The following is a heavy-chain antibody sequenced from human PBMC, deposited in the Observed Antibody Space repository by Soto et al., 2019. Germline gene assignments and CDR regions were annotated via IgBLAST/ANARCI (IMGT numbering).Heavy chain of an antibody. D-gene: IGHD2-15*01. Sequence: GALKLPCAASGGTFSSYPMSSVRRAPGKGLEWVSAIIGSGGRTYYADSVKGRFTISRDNSKNTLYLQMNSLRAEDTAVYYCAKEVDRGGKYDLWGQGSLVTVSS. J-gene: IGHJ4*02. CDR1: GGTFSSYP. CDR2: IIGSGGRT. CDR3: AKEVDRGGKYDL. V-gene: IGHV3-23*01.